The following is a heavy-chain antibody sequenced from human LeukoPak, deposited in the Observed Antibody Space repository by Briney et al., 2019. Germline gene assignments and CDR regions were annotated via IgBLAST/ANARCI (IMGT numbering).Heavy chain of an antibody. CDR2: VSGSGERT. CDR1: GFVFGDSG. D-gene: IGHD3-10*01. V-gene: IGHV3-23*01. J-gene: IGHJ6*03. CDR3: ARHALGSSFYYYIDV. Sequence: PGGSLRLSCAGTGFVFGDSGMSWVRQAPGKGLEWVAAVSGSGERTYYADSVKGRFIISRETSNDTVSLQMHSLRAEDTAVYYCARHALGSSFYYYIDVWAPGTTVIVSS.